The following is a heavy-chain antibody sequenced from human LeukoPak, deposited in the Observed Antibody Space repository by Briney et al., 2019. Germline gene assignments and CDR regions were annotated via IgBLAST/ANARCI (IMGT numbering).Heavy chain of an antibody. CDR2: IYTSGST. CDR1: GGSISSGSYY. J-gene: IGHJ4*02. V-gene: IGHV4-61*02. Sequence: SETLSLTCTVSGGSISSGSYYWSWLRQPAGKGLEWIGRIYTSGSTNYNPSLKSRVTISVDTSKNQFSLKLSSVTAADTAVYYCAREVRFLEWSAYFDYWGQGTLVTVSS. CDR3: AREVRFLEWSAYFDY. D-gene: IGHD3-3*01.